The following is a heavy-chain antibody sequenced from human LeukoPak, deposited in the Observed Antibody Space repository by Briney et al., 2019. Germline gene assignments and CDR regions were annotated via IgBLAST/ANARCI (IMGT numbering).Heavy chain of an antibody. Sequence: GGSLRLSCAASGFTFSSYGMHWVRQAPGKGLEWVAVIWYDGSNKYYADSVKGRFTISRDNSKNTLYLQMNSLRAEDTAVNYCARGKDWFDPWGQGTLVTVSS. CDR2: IWYDGSNK. CDR3: ARGKDWFDP. V-gene: IGHV3-33*01. CDR1: GFTFSSYG. J-gene: IGHJ5*02.